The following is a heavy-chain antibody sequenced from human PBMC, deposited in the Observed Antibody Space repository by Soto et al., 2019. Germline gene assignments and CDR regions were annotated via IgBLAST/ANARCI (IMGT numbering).Heavy chain of an antibody. D-gene: IGHD5-18*01. J-gene: IGHJ5*02. CDR1: GYTLTELS. CDR3: ATLHYSYGFNWFDP. CDR2: FDPEDGET. V-gene: IGHV1-24*01. Sequence: ASVKVSCKVSGYTLTELSMHWVRQAPGKGLEWMGGFDPEDGETIYAQKFQGRVTMTEDTSTDTAYMELSSLRSEDTAVYYCATLHYSYGFNWFDPWGQGTLVTVSS.